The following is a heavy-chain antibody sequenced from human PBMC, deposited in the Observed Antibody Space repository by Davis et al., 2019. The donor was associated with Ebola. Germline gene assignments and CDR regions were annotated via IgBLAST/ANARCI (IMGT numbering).Heavy chain of an antibody. J-gene: IGHJ4*02. CDR3: ARDQAHYDILTGYEYYFDY. D-gene: IGHD3-9*01. Sequence: GESLKISCAASGFTFSSYAMSWVRQAPGKGLEWVSYISSSGSTIYYADSVKGRFTISRDNAKNSLYLQMNSLRAEDTAVYYCARDQAHYDILTGYEYYFDYWGQGTLVTVSS. V-gene: IGHV3-48*04. CDR1: GFTFSSYA. CDR2: ISSSGSTI.